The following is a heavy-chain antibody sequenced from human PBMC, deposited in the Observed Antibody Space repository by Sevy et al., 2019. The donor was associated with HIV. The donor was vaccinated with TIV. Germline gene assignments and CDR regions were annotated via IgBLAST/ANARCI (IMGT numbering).Heavy chain of an antibody. Sequence: GGSLRLSCAASGFSFSSYEMNWVRQAPGKGLEWVSYISNSGTTISYSDSVRGRFTISRDNAMNLLYLQMNSLRAEDTAVYFCARDLPPSVTTVPHFDCWGQGTLVTVSS. CDR3: ARDLPPSVTTVPHFDC. CDR2: ISNSGTTI. D-gene: IGHD4-17*01. CDR1: GFSFSSYE. J-gene: IGHJ4*02. V-gene: IGHV3-48*03.